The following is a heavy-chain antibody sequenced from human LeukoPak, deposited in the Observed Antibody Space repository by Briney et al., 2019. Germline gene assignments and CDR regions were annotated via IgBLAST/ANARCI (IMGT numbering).Heavy chain of an antibody. Sequence: ASVKVSCKASEYTFTGYYMHWVRQAPGQGLEWMGWINPNSGGTNYAQKFQGGVTMTRDTSISTAYMELSRLRSDDTAVYYCARGVTGIYYCYYMDVWGKGTTVTVSS. CDR1: EYTFTGYY. V-gene: IGHV1-2*02. J-gene: IGHJ6*03. CDR2: INPNSGGT. CDR3: ARGVTGIYYCYYMDV. D-gene: IGHD3-10*01.